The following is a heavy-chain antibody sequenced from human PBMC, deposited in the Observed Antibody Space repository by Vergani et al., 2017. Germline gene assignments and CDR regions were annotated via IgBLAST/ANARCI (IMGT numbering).Heavy chain of an antibody. Sequence: QVQLQESGPGLVKPSETLSLTCTVPGGSISSYYWSWIRQPAGKGLEWIGRIYTSGSTNYNPSLKSRVTMSVDTSKNQFSLKLSSVTAADTAVYYCARDNWACCSGGSCDYYCYYYYMDVWGKGTTVTVSS. CDR1: GGSISSYY. CDR3: ARDNWACCSGGSCDYYCYYYYMDV. J-gene: IGHJ6*03. CDR2: IYTSGST. V-gene: IGHV4-4*07. D-gene: IGHD2-15*01.